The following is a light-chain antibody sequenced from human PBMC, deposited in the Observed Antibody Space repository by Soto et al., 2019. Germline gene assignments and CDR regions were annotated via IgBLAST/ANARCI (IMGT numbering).Light chain of an antibody. CDR1: SSNIGKNT. CDR2: TND. J-gene: IGLJ1*01. Sequence: SVLPQPPSSSGTPGQRVIVSCSGSSSNIGKNTVNWYQQLPGTAPKLLIYTNDQRPSGVPDRFSGSKSGTSASLAISGLQSEDEADYYCAAWDDSLNAFYVFGTGTKVTVL. V-gene: IGLV1-44*01. CDR3: AAWDDSLNAFYV.